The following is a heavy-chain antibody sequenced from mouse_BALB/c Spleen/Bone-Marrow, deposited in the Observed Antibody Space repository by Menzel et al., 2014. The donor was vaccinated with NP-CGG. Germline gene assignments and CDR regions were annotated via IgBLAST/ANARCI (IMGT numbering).Heavy chain of an antibody. CDR2: IYPGDGST. V-gene: IGHV1S33*01. CDR3: TRGGYGNYVGYGMDY. CDR1: GHTFTSYD. J-gene: IGHJ4*01. D-gene: IGHD2-1*01. Sequence: SGPELVKPGALVKISCKASGHTFTSYDINWVKQRPGQGLEWIGWIYPGDGSTKYNEKFKGKATLTADKSSSTAYMQLSSLTSENSAVYFCTRGGYGNYVGYGMDYWGQGTPVTVSS.